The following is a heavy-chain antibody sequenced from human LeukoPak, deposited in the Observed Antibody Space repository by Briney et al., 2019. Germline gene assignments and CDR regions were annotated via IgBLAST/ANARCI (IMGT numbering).Heavy chain of an antibody. CDR2: ISYDGSNK. Sequence: GGSLRLSCAASGFTFSSYDMHWVRQAPAKGLEWVTVISYDGSNKYYGDSVKGRFTVSRDNAKNTLYLQMNSLRAEDTAVYYCARGVSEYYYDSSGYYTGSYDPWGQGTLVTVSS. CDR1: GFTFSSYD. CDR3: ARGVSEYYYDSSGYYTGSYDP. D-gene: IGHD3-22*01. J-gene: IGHJ5*02. V-gene: IGHV3-30*03.